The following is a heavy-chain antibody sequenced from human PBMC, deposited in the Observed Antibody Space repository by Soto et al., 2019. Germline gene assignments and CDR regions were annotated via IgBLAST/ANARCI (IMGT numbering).Heavy chain of an antibody. Sequence: EVQLVESGGGLVQPGGSLRLSCAASGFSFSNYWMHWVRQVPGKGLVWVSRIDDDGSNTNYADSVKGRFTISRDNAKNMLYLQMNSLRAEDTAVYYCARDDYDTFLDYWGQGTLVTVSS. CDR2: IDDDGSNT. CDR1: GFSFSNYW. V-gene: IGHV3-74*01. J-gene: IGHJ4*02. CDR3: ARDDYDTFLDY. D-gene: IGHD3-3*02.